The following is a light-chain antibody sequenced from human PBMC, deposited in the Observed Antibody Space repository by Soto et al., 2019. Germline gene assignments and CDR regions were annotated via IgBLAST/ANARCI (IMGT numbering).Light chain of an antibody. J-gene: IGKJ1*01. CDR1: QSISRY. V-gene: IGKV1-39*01. CDR2: AAS. Sequence: DIQMTQSPSSLSASVGDRVTITCRASQSISRYLNWYQQRPGKAPKLLIYAASSLQSGVPSRLSGSGSGTDFTLSISILQPEDSATYFCEQGYITPWTSSQVTHVEIK. CDR3: EQGYITPWT.